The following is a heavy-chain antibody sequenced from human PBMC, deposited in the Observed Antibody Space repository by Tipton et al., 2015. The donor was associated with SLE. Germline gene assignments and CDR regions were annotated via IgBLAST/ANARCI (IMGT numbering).Heavy chain of an antibody. CDR1: GGSISGTSHY. D-gene: IGHD2-15*01. Sequence: TLSLTCTVSGGSISGTSHYWAWIRQPPGKGREWIGTVSYGGTTHYNPSLKSRVTISVITSKNQFSLKVNSVTAADTAVYYCARGSVVADDFWGQGTLVTVSS. CDR2: VSYGGTT. V-gene: IGHV4-39*01. CDR3: ARGSVVADDF. J-gene: IGHJ4*02.